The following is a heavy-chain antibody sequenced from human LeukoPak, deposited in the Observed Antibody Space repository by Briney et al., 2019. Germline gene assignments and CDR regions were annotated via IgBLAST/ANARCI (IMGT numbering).Heavy chain of an antibody. J-gene: IGHJ4*02. D-gene: IGHD4-23*01. V-gene: IGHV1-69*04. CDR3: ARVTTVGDY. CDR2: IIPILGIA. Sequence: APGXXLEWMGRIIPILGIANYAQKFQGRVTITADKSTSTAYMELSSLRSEDTAVYYCARVTTVGDYWGQGTLVTVSS.